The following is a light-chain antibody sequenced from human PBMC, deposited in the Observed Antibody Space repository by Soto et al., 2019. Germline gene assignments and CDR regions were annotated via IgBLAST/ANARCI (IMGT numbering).Light chain of an antibody. V-gene: IGLV2-11*01. J-gene: IGLJ1*01. CDR1: SSDVGAYNY. CDR2: DVS. Sequence: QSVLTQPRSVSGSPGQSVTISCTGTSSDVGAYNYVSWYQHHPGKAPKFMIYDVSKRPSGVPDRFSGSKSGNTASLTISGLQAEDEAAYYCCSYAGSYTGVFGTGTKLTVL. CDR3: CSYAGSYTGV.